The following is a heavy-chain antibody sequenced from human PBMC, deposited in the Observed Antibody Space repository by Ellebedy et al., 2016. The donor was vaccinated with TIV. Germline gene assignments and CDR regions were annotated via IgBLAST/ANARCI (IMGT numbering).Heavy chain of an antibody. CDR3: ARDPGGVVGGTFDI. V-gene: IGHV4-59*01. J-gene: IGHJ3*02. D-gene: IGHD1-26*01. Sequence: MPSETLSLTCIVSGDSISSSHWSWIRQPPGKGLEWIAYIYYRGSTNYNPPPTSRVTISVGTSKNHFPLKLSTVTTADTTVYYCARDPGGVVGGTFDIWGQGTMVTVSS. CDR2: IYYRGST. CDR1: GDSISSSH.